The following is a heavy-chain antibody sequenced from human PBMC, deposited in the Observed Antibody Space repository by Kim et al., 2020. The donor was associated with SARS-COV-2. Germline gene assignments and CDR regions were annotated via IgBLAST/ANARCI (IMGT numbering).Heavy chain of an antibody. D-gene: IGHD6-19*01. Sequence: GGSLRLSCAASGFTFSSYSMNWVRQAPGKGLEWVSSISSSSSYIYYADSVKGRFTISRDNAKNSLYLQMNSLRAEDTAVYYCARAGPQWLVHLGIWGQGTMVTVSS. CDR3: ARAGPQWLVHLGI. J-gene: IGHJ3*02. V-gene: IGHV3-21*01. CDR1: GFTFSSYS. CDR2: ISSSSSYI.